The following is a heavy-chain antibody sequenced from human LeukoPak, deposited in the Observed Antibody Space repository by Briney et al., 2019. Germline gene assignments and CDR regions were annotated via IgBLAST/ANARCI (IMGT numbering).Heavy chain of an antibody. V-gene: IGHV3-33*01. D-gene: IGHD5-18*01. CDR2: IWYDGSHT. J-gene: IGHJ6*02. CDR3: ARDPQHSMDV. CDR1: GFTFSSHG. Sequence: GGSLRLSCVGSGFTFSSHGMHWVRQAPGKGLEWVAVIWYDGSHTYYAESVKGRFTISRDDSKNALYLQMNSLRAEDTGIYYCARDPQHSMDVWGQGTTVTVSS.